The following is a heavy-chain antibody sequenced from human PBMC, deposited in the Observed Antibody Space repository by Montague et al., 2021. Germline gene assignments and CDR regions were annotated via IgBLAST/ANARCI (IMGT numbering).Heavy chain of an antibody. V-gene: IGHV3-74*01. Sequence: SRRLSCAASGFSFSSLWMHWVRQAPGKGLVWVSQITSDGSDTNYADSVKGRFTISRDNAKSTLYLQMNSLRDEDTAVYYCVGDRPTAWFDSWGQGTLVTVSS. D-gene: IGHD5-18*01. CDR3: VGDRPTAWFDS. CDR2: ITSDGSDT. CDR1: GFSFSSLW. J-gene: IGHJ5*01.